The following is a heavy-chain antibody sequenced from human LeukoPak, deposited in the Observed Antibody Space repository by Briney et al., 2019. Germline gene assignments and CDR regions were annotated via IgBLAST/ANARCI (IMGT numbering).Heavy chain of an antibody. V-gene: IGHV4-59*08. D-gene: IGHD6-13*01. CDR3: ARLDLAAAGTHFDY. CDR2: IYYSGST. Sequence: SETLSLTCTVSGGSISSYYWSWIRQPPGKGLEWIGYIYYSGSTNYNPSLKSRVTISVDTSKNRFSLKLRSVTAADTAVYYCARLDLAAAGTHFDYWGQGTLVTVSS. CDR1: GGSISSYY. J-gene: IGHJ4*02.